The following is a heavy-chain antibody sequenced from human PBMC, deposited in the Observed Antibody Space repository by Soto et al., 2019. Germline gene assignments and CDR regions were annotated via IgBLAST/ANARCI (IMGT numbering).Heavy chain of an antibody. D-gene: IGHD6-13*01. CDR2: INPSGGST. Sequence: QVQLVQSGAEVKKPGASVKVSCKASGYTFTSYYMHWVRQAPGQGLEWMGIINPSGGSTSYAQKFQGRATMTRDTSTRTVYMELSSLRSEDTAVYYCARPPNRLGIAAAPGYFQHWGQGPLVTVSS. J-gene: IGHJ1*01. CDR3: ARPPNRLGIAAAPGYFQH. CDR1: GYTFTSYY. V-gene: IGHV1-46*01.